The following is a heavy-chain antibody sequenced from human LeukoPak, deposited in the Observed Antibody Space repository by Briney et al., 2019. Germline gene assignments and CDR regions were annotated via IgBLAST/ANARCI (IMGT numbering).Heavy chain of an antibody. V-gene: IGHV3-21*01. CDR1: GFTFSSYS. J-gene: IGHJ4*02. Sequence: GRSLRLSCAASGFTFSSYSMNWVRQAPGKGLEWVSSISSSSSYTYYADSVKGRFTISRDNAKNSLYLQMNSLRAEDTAVYYCARVGVAAPFDYWGQGTLVTVSS. CDR3: ARVGVAAPFDY. D-gene: IGHD2-15*01. CDR2: ISSSSSYT.